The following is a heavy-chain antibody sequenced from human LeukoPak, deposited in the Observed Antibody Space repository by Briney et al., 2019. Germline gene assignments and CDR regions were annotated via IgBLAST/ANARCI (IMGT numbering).Heavy chain of an antibody. V-gene: IGHV3-33*01. CDR2: IYYDGSNK. Sequence: GGSLRLSCAASGLSFRSYGMHWVRQAPGKGLEWVAVIYYDGSNKYYTDSVKGRFTISRDNSKNTLFLQMNSLRAEDTAVYYCATDRQLRYFDHWGQGTLVTVSS. CDR1: GLSFRSYG. J-gene: IGHJ4*02. CDR3: ATDRQLRYFDH. D-gene: IGHD4-17*01.